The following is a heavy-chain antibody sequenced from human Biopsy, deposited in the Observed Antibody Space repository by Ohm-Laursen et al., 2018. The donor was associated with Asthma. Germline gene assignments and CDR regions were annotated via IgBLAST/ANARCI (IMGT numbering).Heavy chain of an antibody. CDR2: TSVYNGNT. J-gene: IGHJ6*02. V-gene: IGHV1-18*01. CDR3: ARAVDYSHYYGIDV. CDR1: GYTFNSAG. D-gene: IGHD3-10*01. Sequence: ASVKVSCKTSGYTFNSAGITWGGQAPGQGLEGMGGTSVYNGNTKVAQKLQDRVTMITDTSTSTAYMELRSLRSDDTAVYFCARAVDYSHYYGIDVWGQGTTVTVS.